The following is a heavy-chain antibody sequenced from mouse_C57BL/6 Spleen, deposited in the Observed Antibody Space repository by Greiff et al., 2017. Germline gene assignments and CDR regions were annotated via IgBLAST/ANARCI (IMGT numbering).Heavy chain of an antibody. Sequence: VQLKESGPGLVKPSQSLSLTCSVTGYSITSGYYWNWIRQFPGNKLEWMGYISYDGSNNSNPSLKNRISFTRDTSKNQFFLKLNSVTSEDTATYYWARGNYSNRRGYFDVWGTGTTVTVSS. CDR2: ISYDGSN. CDR3: ARGNYSNRRGYFDV. V-gene: IGHV3-6*01. D-gene: IGHD2-5*01. CDR1: GYSITSGYY. J-gene: IGHJ1*03.